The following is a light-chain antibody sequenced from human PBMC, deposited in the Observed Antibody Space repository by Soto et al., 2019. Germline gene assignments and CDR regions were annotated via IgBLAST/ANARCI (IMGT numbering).Light chain of an antibody. CDR2: DAS. CDR1: QSVSSY. J-gene: IGKJ5*01. CDR3: QQRSNWFSIT. Sequence: EIVLTQSPATLSLSPGERATLSCRASQSVSSYLAWYQQKPGQAPRLLIYDASNRATGIPAMFSGSGSGTDFTLTISSLEPEDFAVYYCQQRSNWFSITFGQGTRLEIK. V-gene: IGKV3-11*01.